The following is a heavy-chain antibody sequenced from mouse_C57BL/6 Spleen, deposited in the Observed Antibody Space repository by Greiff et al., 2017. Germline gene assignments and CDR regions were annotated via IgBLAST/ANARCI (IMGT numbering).Heavy chain of an antibody. CDR2: IHPSDSDT. J-gene: IGHJ2*01. V-gene: IGHV1-74*01. CDR1: GYTFTSYW. Sequence: QVQLQQPGAELVKPGASVKVSCKASGYTFTSYWMHWVKQRPGQGLEWIGRIHPSDSDTNYNQKFKGKATLTADKSSSTDYMQLSSLKSEDSAVYYCAMGKDGYYGYWGQGTTLTVAS. D-gene: IGHD2-3*01. CDR3: AMGKDGYYGY.